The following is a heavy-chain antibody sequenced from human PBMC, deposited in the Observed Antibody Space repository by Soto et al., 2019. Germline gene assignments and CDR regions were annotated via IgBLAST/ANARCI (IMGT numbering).Heavy chain of an antibody. D-gene: IGHD4-17*01. CDR3: ATRTRAFPTVTTVSWFDP. CDR2: FDPEDGET. Sequence: ASVKVSCKVSGYTLTELSMHWVRQAPGKGLEWMGSFDPEDGETIYAQKFQGRVTMTEDTSTDTAYLELSSLRSEDTALYYFATRTRAFPTVTTVSWFDPWGQGTLVTVSS. J-gene: IGHJ5*02. CDR1: GYTLTELS. V-gene: IGHV1-24*01.